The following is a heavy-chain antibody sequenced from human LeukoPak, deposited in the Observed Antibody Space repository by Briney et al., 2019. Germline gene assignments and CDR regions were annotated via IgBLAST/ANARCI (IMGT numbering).Heavy chain of an antibody. Sequence: PGGSLRLSCAASGFTFSSYGMHWVRQAPGKGLEWVAVISYDGSNKYYADSVKGRFTISRDNSKNTLYLQMISLRAEDTAVYYCAKDLGSYCTNGVCYRDYYYGMDVWGQGTTVTVSS. CDR3: AKDLGSYCTNGVCYRDYYYGMDV. CDR1: GFTFSSYG. V-gene: IGHV3-30*18. D-gene: IGHD2-8*01. CDR2: ISYDGSNK. J-gene: IGHJ6*02.